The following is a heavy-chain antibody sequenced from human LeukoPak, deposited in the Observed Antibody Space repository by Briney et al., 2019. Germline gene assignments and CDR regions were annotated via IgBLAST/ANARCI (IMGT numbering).Heavy chain of an antibody. CDR3: ARVRSPWSGYYTDYFDY. CDR1: GFTFSSYS. J-gene: IGHJ4*02. CDR2: ISSSSSYI. Sequence: GGSLRLSCAASGFTFSSYSMNWVRQAPGKGLEWVSSISSSSSYIYYADSVKGRFTISRDNAKNSLYLQMNSLRAEDTAVYYCARVRSPWSGYYTDYFDYWGQGTLVTVSS. V-gene: IGHV3-21*01. D-gene: IGHD3-3*01.